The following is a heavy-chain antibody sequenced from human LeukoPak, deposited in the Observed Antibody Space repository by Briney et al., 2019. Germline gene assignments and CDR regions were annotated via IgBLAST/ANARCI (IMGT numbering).Heavy chain of an antibody. J-gene: IGHJ3*02. CDR3: ARSSRGGLYGFDI. D-gene: IGHD3-10*01. V-gene: IGHV4-59*01. CDR1: GGSISSDY. Sequence: PSQTLSLTCTVSGGSISSDYWSWIRQPPGKGLEYIGYIYYTGSTNYNPSLKSRVTISLDTSKNQFSLNLRSVTAADTAVYYCARSSRGGLYGFDIWGQGTMVTVSS. CDR2: IYYTGST.